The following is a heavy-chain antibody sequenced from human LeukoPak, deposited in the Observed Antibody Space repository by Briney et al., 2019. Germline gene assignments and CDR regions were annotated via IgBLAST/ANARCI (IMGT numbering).Heavy chain of an antibody. CDR1: GFTFGGYG. V-gene: IGHV3-33*01. Sequence: GGSLRLSCAGSGFTFGGYGMHWFRQTPGKGLEWVAVIAYDGSRAFYADSVKGRFTISRDNSKNTMSVQMDDLRAEDTAVYYCTRCNNDHFDYWGQGTLVTVSS. CDR2: IAYDGSRA. D-gene: IGHD1/OR15-1a*01. J-gene: IGHJ4*02. CDR3: TRCNNDHFDY.